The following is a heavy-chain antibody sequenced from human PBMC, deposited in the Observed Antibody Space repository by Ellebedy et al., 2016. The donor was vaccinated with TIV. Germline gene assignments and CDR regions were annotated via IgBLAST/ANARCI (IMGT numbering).Heavy chain of an antibody. D-gene: IGHD3-10*01. J-gene: IGHJ4*02. CDR1: GGSITGYY. Sequence: SETLSLTCSVSGGSITGYYWNWVRQPPGKGLEWIGYIYYSGITDSNPSLKSRFTISLDTSKNQVSLKMKSVTAADTAVYYCARVPGGYRKYYFDSWGQGTLVTVSS. CDR2: IYYSGIT. CDR3: ARVPGGYRKYYFDS. V-gene: IGHV4-59*01.